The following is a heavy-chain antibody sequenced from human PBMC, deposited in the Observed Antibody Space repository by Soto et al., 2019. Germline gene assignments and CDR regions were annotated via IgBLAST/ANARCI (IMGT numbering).Heavy chain of an antibody. CDR1: GGTFSSYT. Sequence: ASVKVSCKASGGTFSSYTISWVRQAPGQGLEWMGRIIPILGIANYAQKFQGRVTMTRDTSTSTVYMELSSLRSEDTAVYYCARLDSSGGFDPWGQGTLVTVSS. D-gene: IGHD6-19*01. CDR3: ARLDSSGGFDP. CDR2: IIPILGIA. J-gene: IGHJ5*02. V-gene: IGHV1-69*02.